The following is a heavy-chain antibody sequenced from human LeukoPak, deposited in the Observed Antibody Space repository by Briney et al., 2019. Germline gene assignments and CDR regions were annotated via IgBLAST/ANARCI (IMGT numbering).Heavy chain of an antibody. CDR3: ARALTSYYYYMDV. V-gene: IGHV1-69*05. Sequence: SLNVSCKASGGTFSSYAISWVRQAPGQGLEWMGGIIPIFGTANYEPKFQSRVTITTDESTSTAYMDLSSRRPEDTAVYYCARALTSYYYYMDVWGKGTTVTVSS. J-gene: IGHJ6*03. D-gene: IGHD3-10*01. CDR2: IIPIFGTA. CDR1: GGTFSSYA.